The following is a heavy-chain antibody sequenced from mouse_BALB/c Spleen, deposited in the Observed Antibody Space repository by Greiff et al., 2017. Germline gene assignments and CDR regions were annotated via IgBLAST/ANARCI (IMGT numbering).Heavy chain of an antibody. V-gene: IGHV5-4*02. J-gene: IGHJ4*01. CDR2: ISDGGSYT. Sequence: EVQLMESGGGLVKPGGSLKLSCAASGFTFSDYYMYWVRQTPEKRLEWVATISDGGSYTYYPDSVKGRFTISRDNAKNNLYLQMSSLKSEDTAMYYYARGGAFYGNYVCMDYWGQGTPVTVSS. CDR3: ARGGAFYGNYVCMDY. CDR1: GFTFSDYY. D-gene: IGHD2-10*01.